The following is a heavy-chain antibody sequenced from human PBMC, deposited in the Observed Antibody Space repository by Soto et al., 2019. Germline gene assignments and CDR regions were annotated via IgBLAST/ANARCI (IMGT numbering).Heavy chain of an antibody. CDR1: GGTTNSGGYY. J-gene: IGHJ3*02. V-gene: IGHV4-31*11. Sequence: PSETLSLTCAVSGGTTNSGGYYWGWIRQHPGEGLEWIGNIYYTGSTSYNPSLKSRVTISIDTSNNQFSLKLSSATAADTALYYCAIFCFSPPCPAYTFHIWGQGTMVTDSS. CDR3: AIFCFSPPCPAYTFHI. CDR2: IYYTGST. D-gene: IGHD3-9*01.